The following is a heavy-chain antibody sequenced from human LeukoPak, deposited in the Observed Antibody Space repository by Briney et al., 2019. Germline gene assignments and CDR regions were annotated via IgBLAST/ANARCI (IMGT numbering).Heavy chain of an antibody. D-gene: IGHD2-15*01. V-gene: IGHV3-30*14. CDR2: ISYDGSNK. J-gene: IGHJ5*02. CDR1: GFTFSSYA. Sequence: GGSLRLSCAASGFTFSSYAMHWVRQAPGKGLEWVAVISYDGSNKYYADSVKGRFTISRDNSKNTLYLQMNSLRAEDTAVYYCARERDHCSGGSCQDWFDPWGQGTLVTVSS. CDR3: ARERDHCSGGSCQDWFDP.